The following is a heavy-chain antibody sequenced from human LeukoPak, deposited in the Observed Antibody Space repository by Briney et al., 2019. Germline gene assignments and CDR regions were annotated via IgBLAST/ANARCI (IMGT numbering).Heavy chain of an antibody. CDR1: GYTFTGYA. Sequence: ASVKVSCKASGYTFTGYAMHWVRQAPGQRLEWMGWINAGNGNTKYSQKFQGRVTITRDTSASTAYMELSSLRSEDTAVYYCAREAVYSPWWGIAVADDPYCYYGMDVWGQGTTVTVSS. CDR3: AREAVYSPWWGIAVADDPYCYYGMDV. J-gene: IGHJ6*02. CDR2: INAGNGNT. D-gene: IGHD6-19*01. V-gene: IGHV1-3*01.